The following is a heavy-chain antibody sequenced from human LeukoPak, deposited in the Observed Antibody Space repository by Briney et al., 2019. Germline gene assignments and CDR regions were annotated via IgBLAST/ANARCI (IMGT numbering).Heavy chain of an antibody. V-gene: IGHV4-30-4*01. J-gene: IGHJ4*02. CDR3: ARAYYGPPFHYYFDY. Sequence: KTSETLSLTCTVSGGSISSGDYYWSWIRQPPGKGLEWIGYIYYSGSTYCNPSLKSRVTISVDTSKNQFSLKLSSVTAADTAVYYCARAYYGPPFHYYFDYWGQGTLVTVSS. CDR1: GGSISSGDYY. D-gene: IGHD3-10*01. CDR2: IYYSGST.